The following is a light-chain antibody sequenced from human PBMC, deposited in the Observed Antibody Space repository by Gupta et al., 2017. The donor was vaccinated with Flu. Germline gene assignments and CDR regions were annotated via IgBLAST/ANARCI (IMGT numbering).Light chain of an antibody. CDR2: DVN. CDR3: CSYAGSFIWV. J-gene: IGLJ1*01. CDR1: GSDVGSYNL. Sequence: ESVTRSCTGTGSDVGSYNLVCCYQQRPANAPILIIYDVNERPAVVPGCFSGSKSGNTASLTISGRETEEAADYYGCSYAGSFIWVFGTGTELTVL. V-gene: IGLV2-11*01.